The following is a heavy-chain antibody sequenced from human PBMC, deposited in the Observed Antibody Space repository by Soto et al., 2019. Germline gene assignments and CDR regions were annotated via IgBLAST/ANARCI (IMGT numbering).Heavy chain of an antibody. Sequence: GGSLRLSCTASGFTFGDYAMSWFRQAPGKGLEWVGFIRSKAYGGTTEYAASVKGRFTISRDDSKSIAYLQMNSLKTEDTAVYYCTRWKWSVPYYYYYMDVWGKGTTVTVSS. CDR2: IRSKAYGGTT. CDR3: TRWKWSVPYYYYYMDV. J-gene: IGHJ6*03. D-gene: IGHD2-15*01. V-gene: IGHV3-49*03. CDR1: GFTFGDYA.